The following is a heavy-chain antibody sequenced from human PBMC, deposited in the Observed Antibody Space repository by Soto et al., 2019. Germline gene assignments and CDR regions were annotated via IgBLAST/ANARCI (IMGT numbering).Heavy chain of an antibody. Sequence: GGSLRLSCAASGFTFSSYGMHWVRQAPGKGLEWVAVISYDGSNKYYADSVKGRFTISRDNSKNTLYLQMNSLRAEDTAVYYWAKDQRAGSSSGWSYDAFDIWGQGTMVTVSS. CDR2: ISYDGSNK. V-gene: IGHV3-30*18. D-gene: IGHD6-19*01. CDR1: GFTFSSYG. CDR3: AKDQRAGSSSGWSYDAFDI. J-gene: IGHJ3*02.